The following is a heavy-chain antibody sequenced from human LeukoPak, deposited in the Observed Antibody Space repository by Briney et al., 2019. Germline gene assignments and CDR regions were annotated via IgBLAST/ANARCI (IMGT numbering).Heavy chain of an antibody. CDR1: GHSLAELA. D-gene: IGHD4-23*01. Sequence: ASVKVSCKVSGHSLAELAMHCVRQAPGKGLEWVGGFDPEEGETFYAQEVLGRVSMTEDTSTDTAYMELSSLTSEDTAVYYCAILPLTVVTPLDVWGQGTTVTVSS. CDR2: FDPEEGET. J-gene: IGHJ6*02. V-gene: IGHV1-24*01. CDR3: AILPLTVVTPLDV.